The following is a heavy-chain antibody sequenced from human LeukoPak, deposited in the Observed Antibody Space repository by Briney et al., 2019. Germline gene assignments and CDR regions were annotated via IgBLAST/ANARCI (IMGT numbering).Heavy chain of an antibody. CDR2: IYSGGST. CDR1: GFTFSNYA. Sequence: PGGSLRLSCAASGFTFSNYAMSWVRQAPGKGLEWVSVIYSGGSTYYADSVKGRFTISRDNSKNTLYLQMNSLRAEDTAVYYCAGCSGGSCYYYGMDVWGQGTTVTVSS. V-gene: IGHV3-53*01. D-gene: IGHD2-15*01. CDR3: AGCSGGSCYYYGMDV. J-gene: IGHJ6*02.